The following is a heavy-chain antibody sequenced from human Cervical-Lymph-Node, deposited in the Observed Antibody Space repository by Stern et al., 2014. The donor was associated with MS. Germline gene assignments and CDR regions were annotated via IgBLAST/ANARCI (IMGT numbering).Heavy chain of an antibody. CDR1: GATFGTYA. CDR2: VFPFFCTP. D-gene: IGHD2-21*01. Sequence: VQLVQSGAEVKQPGSSVKVSCKASGATFGTYAISWVRQAPGQGLEWMAGVFPFFCTPTYAQKFKDRVTLTADESTSTDYLELSSLKSEDTAVYYCARGASSATWHKHGVDVWGQGTTVTVSS. CDR3: ARGASSATWHKHGVDV. V-gene: IGHV1-69*12. J-gene: IGHJ6*02.